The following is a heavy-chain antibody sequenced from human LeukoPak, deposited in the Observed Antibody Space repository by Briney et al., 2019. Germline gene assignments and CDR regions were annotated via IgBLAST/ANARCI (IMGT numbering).Heavy chain of an antibody. CDR2: ISAYNGNT. CDR3: ARDRIQLWPYYFDY. Sequence: ASVKVSCKASGYTFTSYGISWVRQAPGQGLEWMGWISAYNGNTNYAQKLQGRVTMTTDTSTSTAYMELRSLRSDDTAVYYCARDRIQLWPYYFDYWGQGTLVTVSS. D-gene: IGHD5-18*01. J-gene: IGHJ4*02. V-gene: IGHV1-18*01. CDR1: GYTFTSYG.